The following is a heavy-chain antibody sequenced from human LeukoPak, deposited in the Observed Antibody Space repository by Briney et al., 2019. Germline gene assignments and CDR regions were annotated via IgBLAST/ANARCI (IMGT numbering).Heavy chain of an antibody. CDR3: ARAEWELPDYYYSMDV. V-gene: IGHV4-59*01. CDR2: IYYSGST. CDR1: GGSISSYY. Sequence: SETLSLTCTVSGGSISSYYWSWIRQPPGKGLEWIGYIYYSGSTNYNPSLKSRVTISVDTSKNQFSLKLSSVTAADTAVYYCARAEWELPDYYYSMDVWGKGTTVTVSS. D-gene: IGHD1-26*01. J-gene: IGHJ6*03.